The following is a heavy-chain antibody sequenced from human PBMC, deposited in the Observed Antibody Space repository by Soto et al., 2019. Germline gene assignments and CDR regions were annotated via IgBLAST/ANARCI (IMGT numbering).Heavy chain of an antibody. CDR1: GFTFSDYY. Sequence: TGGSLRLSCAASGFTFSDYYMNWIRQAPGKGLEWVSYISSGGGTIYYADSVKGRFTISRDNAKSSLYLQMNNLRAEDTAVYYCAGGLGYCSGGSCYLYYFDYWGQGALVTVSS. V-gene: IGHV3-11*04. J-gene: IGHJ4*02. CDR2: ISSGGGTI. CDR3: AGGLGYCSGGSCYLYYFDY. D-gene: IGHD2-15*01.